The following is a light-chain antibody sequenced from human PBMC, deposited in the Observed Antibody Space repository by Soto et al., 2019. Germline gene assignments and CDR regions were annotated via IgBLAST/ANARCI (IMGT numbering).Light chain of an antibody. CDR2: EVT. V-gene: IGLV2-14*01. CDR1: SSDFGGYDY. J-gene: IGLJ3*02. Sequence: QSVLTQPASVSGSPGQSITMSCTGTSSDFGGYDYVSWYQQHPGVAPKLIIYEVTHRPSGVSNRFSGSKSGDTASLTISGLQAEDESHYYCTSYTRSTTVVFGGGTKVTVL. CDR3: TSYTRSTTVV.